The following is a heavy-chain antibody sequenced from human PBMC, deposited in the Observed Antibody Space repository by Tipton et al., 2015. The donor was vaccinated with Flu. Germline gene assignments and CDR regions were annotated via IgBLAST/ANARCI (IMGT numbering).Heavy chain of an antibody. J-gene: IGHJ6*02. D-gene: IGHD3-10*01. CDR1: GDSISSGTYY. CDR3: ARDDGDYGLGGYHYYYGMDV. Sequence: LRLSCTVSGDSISSGTYYWSWIRQPAGKGLEWIGRVYTSGSTNYNPSLRSRVTISVDTSKNQFSLKLSSVTAADTAVYYCARDDGDYGLGGYHYYYGMDVWGQGTTVTVSS. CDR2: VYTSGST. V-gene: IGHV4-61*02.